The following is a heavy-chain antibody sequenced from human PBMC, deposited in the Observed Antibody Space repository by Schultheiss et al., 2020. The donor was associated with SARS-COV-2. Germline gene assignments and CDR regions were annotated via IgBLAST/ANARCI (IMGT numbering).Heavy chain of an antibody. CDR3: ARGPAGAGFDP. CDR1: GGSITSSSYY. V-gene: IGHV4-61*02. J-gene: IGHJ5*02. CDR2: INTSGST. D-gene: IGHD6-19*01. Sequence: LRLSCSVSGGSITSSSYYWSWIRQPAGKGLEWIGRINTSGSTNYNPSLESRVTISVDTSKNQFSLKLSSVTAADTAVYYCARGPAGAGFDPWGQGTLVTVSS.